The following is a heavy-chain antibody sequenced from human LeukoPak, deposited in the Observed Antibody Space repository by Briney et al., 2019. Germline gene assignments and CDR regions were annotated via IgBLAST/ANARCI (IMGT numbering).Heavy chain of an antibody. CDR3: ARDYGATYYYDSSGPDFFDY. CDR1: GFTFSSYS. Sequence: GGSLRLSCAASGFTFSSYSMNWVRQAPGKELEWVSSISSSSSYIYYADSVKGRFTISRDNAKNSLYLQMNSLRAEDTAVYYCARDYGATYYYDSSGPDFFDYWGQGTLVTVSS. D-gene: IGHD3-22*01. V-gene: IGHV3-21*01. CDR2: ISSSSSYI. J-gene: IGHJ4*02.